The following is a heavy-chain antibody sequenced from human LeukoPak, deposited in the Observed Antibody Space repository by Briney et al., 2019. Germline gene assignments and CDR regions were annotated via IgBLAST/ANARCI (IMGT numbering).Heavy chain of an antibody. CDR1: GDSIRSYY. Sequence: SETLSLTCTFSGDSIRSYYWSWIRQPPGKGLEWLGYIYYSGTTNYNPSLKSRLTMSLDTSKKHLSLRLTSVSAADTAVYYCARHLRSFPDYWGQGTLVTVSS. D-gene: IGHD3-3*02. CDR3: ARHLRSFPDY. J-gene: IGHJ4*02. V-gene: IGHV4-59*08. CDR2: IYYSGTT.